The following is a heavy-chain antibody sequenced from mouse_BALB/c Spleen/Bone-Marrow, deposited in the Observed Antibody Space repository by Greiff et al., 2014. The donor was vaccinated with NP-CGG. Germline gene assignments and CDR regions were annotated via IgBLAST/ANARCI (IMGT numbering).Heavy chain of an antibody. CDR2: INPYNDGT. D-gene: IGHD2-3*01. CDR1: GYTFTSYI. J-gene: IGHJ4*01. Sequence: VHVKQSGPELVKPGASVKMSCKASGYTFTSYIMHWVKQKPGQGLEWIEYINPYNDGTKYNEKFKGKATLTSDKSSSTAYMELSSLTSEDSAVYYCARRWLPYAMDYWGQGTSVTVPS. CDR3: ARRWLPYAMDY. V-gene: IGHV1-14*01.